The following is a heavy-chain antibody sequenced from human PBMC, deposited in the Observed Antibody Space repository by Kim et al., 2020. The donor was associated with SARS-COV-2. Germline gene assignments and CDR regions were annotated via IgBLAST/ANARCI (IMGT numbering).Heavy chain of an antibody. D-gene: IGHD3-3*01. CDR3: TTVTSFGQGEWLENYYGMDV. CDR1: GFTFSNAW. J-gene: IGHJ6*02. V-gene: IGHV3-15*01. Sequence: GGSLRLSCAASGFTFSNAWMSWVRQAPGKGLEWVGRIKSKTDGGTTDYAAPVKGRFTISRDDSKNTLYLQMNSLKTEDTAVYYCTTVTSFGQGEWLENYYGMDVWGQGTTVTVSS. CDR2: IKSKTDGGTT.